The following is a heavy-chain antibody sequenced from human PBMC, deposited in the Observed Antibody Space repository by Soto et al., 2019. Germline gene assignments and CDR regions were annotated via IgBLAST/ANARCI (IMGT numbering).Heavy chain of an antibody. CDR2: ISDYNGNT. D-gene: IGHD3-10*01. Sequence: QVQLVQSGAEVKKPGASVKVSCKASGYSFTTYGISWVRQAPGQGLEWMGWISDYNGNTNYEKKFQGRVTMTTDTSTRTAYMELKSLISDDKAFYYCAREGYYSGSESYSPTRYYGMDVCGQGTTVTVS. J-gene: IGHJ6*02. CDR3: AREGYYSGSESYSPTRYYGMDV. CDR1: GYSFTTYG. V-gene: IGHV1-18*01.